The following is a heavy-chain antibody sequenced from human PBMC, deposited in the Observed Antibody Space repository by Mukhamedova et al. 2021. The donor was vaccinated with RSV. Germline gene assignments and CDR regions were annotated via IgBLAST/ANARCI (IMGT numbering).Heavy chain of an antibody. Sequence: GRGLEWVSGISGSGDTTYYADSVKGRFMISRDRSENKLYLQLFSLRAEDTAVYYCAKDAGSGSYSLFYHYGMDVWGQGTTVTVSS. J-gene: IGHJ6*02. CDR3: AKDAGSGSYSLFYHYGMDV. V-gene: IGHV3-23*01. CDR2: ISGSGDTT. D-gene: IGHD3-10*01.